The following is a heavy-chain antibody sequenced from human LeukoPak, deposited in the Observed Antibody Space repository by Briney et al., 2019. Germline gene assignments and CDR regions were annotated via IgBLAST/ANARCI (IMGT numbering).Heavy chain of an antibody. CDR3: AREEDLGGALDI. J-gene: IGHJ3*02. V-gene: IGHV3-7*01. CDR2: IKEDGSGK. D-gene: IGHD1-26*01. CDR1: GFTFSSHW. Sequence: GGSLRLSCAASGFTFSSHWMSWVRQAPGKGLEWVADIKEDGSGKGYADSVKGRFTISRDNAKNSLYLQMNSLRAEDTAVYYCAREEDLGGALDIWGQGTMVTVSS.